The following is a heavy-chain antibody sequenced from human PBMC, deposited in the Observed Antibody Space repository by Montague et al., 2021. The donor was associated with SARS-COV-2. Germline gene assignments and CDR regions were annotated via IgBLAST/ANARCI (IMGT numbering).Heavy chain of an antibody. CDR2: TYYRSKWYN. CDR1: GDSVSSNIAT. CDR3: ARAYCGGDCYFYWYFDL. V-gene: IGHV6-1*01. J-gene: IGHJ2*01. D-gene: IGHD2-21*02. Sequence: CAISGDSVSSNIATWNRIRQSPSRGLEWLGRTYYRSKWYNDYAVSVKSRVIINPDTSNNRISLQLNSVTPEDTAAYYCARAYCGGDCYFYWYFDLWGRGTLVTVSS.